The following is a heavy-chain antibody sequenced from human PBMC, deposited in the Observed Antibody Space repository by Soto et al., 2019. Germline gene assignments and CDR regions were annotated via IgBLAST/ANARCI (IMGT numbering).Heavy chain of an antibody. D-gene: IGHD2-21*02. CDR1: GGSISSGDYD. CDR2: IYYSGST. CDR3: ARNCGGDCYSWFYYYGMDV. V-gene: IGHV4-30-4*01. J-gene: IGHJ6*02. Sequence: PSETLSLTCTVSGGSISSGDYDWSGIRQPPGKGLEWIGYIYYSGSTYYNLSLKSRVTISVDTSKNQFSLKLSSVTAADTAVYYCARNCGGDCYSWFYYYGMDVWGQGTTVTVSS.